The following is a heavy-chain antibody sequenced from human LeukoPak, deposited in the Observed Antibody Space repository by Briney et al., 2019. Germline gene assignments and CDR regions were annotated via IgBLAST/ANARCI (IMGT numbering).Heavy chain of an antibody. CDR3: ARGDAFSGDH. V-gene: IGHV3-7*04. CDR2: IHPEGNEK. CDR1: GFSFTNFW. Sequence: GGSLRLSCAVSGFSFTNFWMSWVRQAPGRGLEWVANIHPEGNEKYHVESVKGRFTISRDNTKNLLFLQMDGLRVEDTAVYYCARGDAFSGDHWGQGTLVTVSS. J-gene: IGHJ4*02.